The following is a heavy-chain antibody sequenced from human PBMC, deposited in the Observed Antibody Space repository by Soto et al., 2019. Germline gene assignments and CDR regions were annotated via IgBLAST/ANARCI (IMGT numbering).Heavy chain of an antibody. CDR2: IYSGGST. D-gene: IGHD3-3*01. V-gene: IGHV3-53*01. J-gene: IGHJ6*02. CDR3: ARDKYYDFWSGYYISYYYYGMDV. CDR1: GFTVSSNY. Sequence: GGSLRLSCAASGFTVSSNYMSWVRQAPGKGLEWVSVIYSGGSTYYADSVKGRFTISRDNSKNTLYLQMNSLRAGDTAVYYCARDKYYDFWSGYYISYYYYGMDVWGQGTTVTVSS.